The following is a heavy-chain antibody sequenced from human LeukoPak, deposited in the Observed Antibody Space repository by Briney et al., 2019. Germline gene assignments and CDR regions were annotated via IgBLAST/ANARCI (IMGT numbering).Heavy chain of an antibody. CDR2: IFHSGTT. D-gene: IGHD1-26*01. V-gene: IGHV4-4*02. Sequence: SETLSLTCTVSDEVITSNNWWSWVRQPPGKGLEWIGEIFHSGTTRYKASLESRVTMLLDKSKNQFSLRLNSVTAADTAVYFCARLRLSGGSFSVGWFDPWGLGIQVTVSS. CDR1: DEVITSNNW. CDR3: ARLRLSGGSFSVGWFDP. J-gene: IGHJ5*02.